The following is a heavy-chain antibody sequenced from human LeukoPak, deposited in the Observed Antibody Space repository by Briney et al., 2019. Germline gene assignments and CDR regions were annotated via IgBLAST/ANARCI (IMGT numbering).Heavy chain of an antibody. J-gene: IGHJ4*02. D-gene: IGHD3-16*01. CDR2: MNPNSGNT. CDR3: ARNWGAGHPINFDY. Sequence: ASVKVSCKASGYTFTSYDINWVRQATGQGLEWMGWMNPNSGNTGYAQKFQGRVTITRNTSISTAYMDLRRLRSDDTAVYYCARNWGAGHPINFDYWGQGTLVTVSS. CDR1: GYTFTSYD. V-gene: IGHV1-8*03.